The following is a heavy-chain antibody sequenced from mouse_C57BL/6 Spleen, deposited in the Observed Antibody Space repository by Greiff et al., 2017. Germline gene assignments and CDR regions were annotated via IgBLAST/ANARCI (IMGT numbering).Heavy chain of an antibody. Sequence: EVHLVESGGGLVKPGGSLKLSCAASGFTFSDYGMHWVRQAPEKGLEWVAYISSGSSTIYYADTVKGRFTISRDNAKNTLFLQMTSLRSEDTAMYYCARGDDYDNYFDYWGQGTTLTVSS. CDR2: ISSGSSTI. D-gene: IGHD2-4*01. J-gene: IGHJ2*01. CDR3: ARGDDYDNYFDY. CDR1: GFTFSDYG. V-gene: IGHV5-17*01.